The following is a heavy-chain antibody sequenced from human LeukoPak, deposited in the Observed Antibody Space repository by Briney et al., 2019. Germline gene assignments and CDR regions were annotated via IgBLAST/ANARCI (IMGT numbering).Heavy chain of an antibody. CDR1: GFTFSSYW. D-gene: IGHD1-26*01. V-gene: IGHV3-7*03. CDR3: AKDKQGIVGATKDY. Sequence: GGSLRLSCAASGFTFSSYWMSWVRQAPGKGLEWVANIKQDGSEEYYVDSVKGRFTISRDNAKNSLYLQMNSLRAEDTAVYYCAKDKQGIVGATKDYWGQGTLVTVSS. J-gene: IGHJ4*02. CDR2: IKQDGSEE.